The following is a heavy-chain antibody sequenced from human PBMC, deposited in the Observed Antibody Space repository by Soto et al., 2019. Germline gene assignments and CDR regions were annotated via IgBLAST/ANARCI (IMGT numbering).Heavy chain of an antibody. CDR1: GGSISSYY. Sequence: SETLSLTCTVSGGSISSYYWSWIRQPPGKGLEWIGYIYYSGSTSYNPSLKSRVTISVDTSKNQFSLKLSSVTAADTAVYYCARYGDYEGANFDYWGQGTLVTVSS. V-gene: IGHV4-59*01. CDR3: ARYGDYEGANFDY. CDR2: IYYSGST. D-gene: IGHD4-17*01. J-gene: IGHJ4*02.